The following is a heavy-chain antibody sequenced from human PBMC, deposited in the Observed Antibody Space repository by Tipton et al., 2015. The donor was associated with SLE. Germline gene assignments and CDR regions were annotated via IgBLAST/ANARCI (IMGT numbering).Heavy chain of an antibody. CDR3: AKDRGAGLGNDALDI. D-gene: IGHD3-10*01. J-gene: IGHJ3*02. V-gene: IGHV3-9*01. Sequence: SLRLSCAASGFAFRYYAMHWVRQVPGKGLQWVSGISWTGDSISYAASVEGRFTISRDNAGSSLNLQMNSVGTDDAALYYCAKDRGAGLGNDALDIWGQGTLVTVSS. CDR2: ISWTGDSI. CDR1: GFAFRYYA.